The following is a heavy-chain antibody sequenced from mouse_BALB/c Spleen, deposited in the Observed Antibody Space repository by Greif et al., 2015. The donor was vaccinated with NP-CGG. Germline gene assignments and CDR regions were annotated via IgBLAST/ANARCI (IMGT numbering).Heavy chain of an antibody. V-gene: IGHV2-2*02. Sequence: VQLQQSGPGLVQPSQRLSITCTVSGFSFTSSGVPWVRQSPGKGLEWLGVIWSGGSTDYHAAFISRLSISKDNSKSQGCFKMNSLQANDTAIYYCARKGLGRGLAYGGQGTLVTVAA. J-gene: IGHJ3*01. CDR3: ARKGLGRGLAY. D-gene: IGHD4-1*01. CDR2: IWSGGST. CDR1: GFSFTSSG.